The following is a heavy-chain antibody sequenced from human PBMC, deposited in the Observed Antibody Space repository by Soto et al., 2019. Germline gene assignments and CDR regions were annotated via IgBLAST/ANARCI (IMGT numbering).Heavy chain of an antibody. J-gene: IGHJ6*02. D-gene: IGHD2-2*01. CDR3: AIEGDCSSTSCTLSPYYYYGMDV. CDR2: IIPIFGTA. V-gene: IGHV1-69*13. Sequence: SVKVSCKASGGTFSSYAISWVRQAPGQGLEWMGGIIPIFGTANYAQKFQGRVTITAEESTSTAYMELSSLRSEDTAVYYCAIEGDCSSTSCTLSPYYYYGMDVWVHGTPVTVSS. CDR1: GGTFSSYA.